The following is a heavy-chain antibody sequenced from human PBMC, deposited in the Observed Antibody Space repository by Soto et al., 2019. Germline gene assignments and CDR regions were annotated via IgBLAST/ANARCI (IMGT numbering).Heavy chain of an antibody. J-gene: IGHJ4*02. Sequence: EVQLLESEGGLVQPGGSMRLSCAASGFTFSSYAMSWVRQAPGKGLEWVSAISGSGGSTYYADSVKGRFTISRDNSKNTLYLQMNSLRAEDTAVYYCAKDGGMGPQDFDYWGQETLVTVSS. V-gene: IGHV3-23*01. D-gene: IGHD3-10*01. CDR1: GFTFSSYA. CDR3: AKDGGMGPQDFDY. CDR2: ISGSGGST.